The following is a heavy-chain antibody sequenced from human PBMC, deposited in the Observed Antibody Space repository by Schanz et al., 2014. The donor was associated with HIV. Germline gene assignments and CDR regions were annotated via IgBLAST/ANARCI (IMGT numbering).Heavy chain of an antibody. CDR3: ALSRPSGYGGSWYFDL. Sequence: EVQLVESGGGLVKPGGSLRLSCTASGFSLDSYNMNWVRQAPGKGLEWVSSISTTSTYIYYGDSGKGRFTVSRDNXNXSXXLQMDSLRAEDXXXYYCALSRPSGYGGSWYFDLWGRGTLVAVSS. CDR2: ISTTSTYI. V-gene: IGHV3-21*01. J-gene: IGHJ2*01. CDR1: GFSLDSYN. D-gene: IGHD2-15*01.